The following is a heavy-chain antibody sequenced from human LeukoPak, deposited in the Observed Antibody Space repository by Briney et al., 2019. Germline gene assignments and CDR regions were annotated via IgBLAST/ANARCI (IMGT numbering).Heavy chain of an antibody. V-gene: IGHV3-9*01. CDR3: ARVRDSSGCFDY. J-gene: IGHJ4*02. CDR1: GFTFDDYA. D-gene: IGHD3-22*01. Sequence: PGGSLRLSCAASGFTFDDYAMHWVRQAPGKGLEWVSGISWNSGSIGYADSVKGRFTISRDNAKNSLYLQMNSLRAEDTAVYYCARVRDSSGCFDYWGQGTLVTVSS. CDR2: ISWNSGSI.